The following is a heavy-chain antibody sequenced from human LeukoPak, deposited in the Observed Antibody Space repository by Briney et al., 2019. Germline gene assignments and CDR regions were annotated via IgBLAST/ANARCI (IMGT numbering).Heavy chain of an antibody. Sequence: PGGSLRLSCAASGLTVSSNAMSWVRQAPGKGLDWVSDISVSGGSTYYADSVKGRFTISRDSSKNTVYLQMNSLRVDDTAVYYCAKEVAFSEEWELRPLDLWGQGTLVTVSS. CDR1: GLTVSSNA. J-gene: IGHJ5*02. CDR3: AKEVAFSEEWELRPLDL. V-gene: IGHV3-23*01. CDR2: ISVSGGST. D-gene: IGHD1-26*01.